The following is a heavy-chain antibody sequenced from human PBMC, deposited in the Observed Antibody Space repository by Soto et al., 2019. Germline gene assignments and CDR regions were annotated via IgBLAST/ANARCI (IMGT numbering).Heavy chain of an antibody. CDR1: GGSFSSYD. CDR2: IIPIFGTA. D-gene: IGHD2-15*01. V-gene: IGHV1-69*01. Sequence: SVKDYCKASGGSFSSYDSSWLRQAPVQGLQWMVGIIPIFGTANYAQKFQGRVTITADESTSTAYMELSSLRSEDTAVYYCARKGEVAATHYYGMDVWGQGTTVTVSS. J-gene: IGHJ6*02. CDR3: ARKGEVAATHYYGMDV.